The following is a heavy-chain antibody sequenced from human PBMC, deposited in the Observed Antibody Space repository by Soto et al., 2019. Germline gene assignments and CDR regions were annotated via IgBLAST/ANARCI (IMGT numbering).Heavy chain of an antibody. CDR1: GYGFTTYG. J-gene: IGHJ4*02. CDR3: ARGRYGDY. CDR2: SSAHNGNT. Sequence: QIHLVQSGAEVKKPGASVKVSCKGSGYGFTTYGITWVRQAPGQGLEWMAWSSAHNGNTNYAQKLQGRVTVTRDTSTSTAYMELRSLRSDDTAVYYCARGRYGDYWGQGAVVTVSS. V-gene: IGHV1-18*01. D-gene: IGHD1-1*01.